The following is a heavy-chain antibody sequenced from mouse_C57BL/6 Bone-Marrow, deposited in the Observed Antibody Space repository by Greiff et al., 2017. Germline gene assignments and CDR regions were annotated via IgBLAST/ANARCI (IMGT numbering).Heavy chain of an antibody. CDR3: ARGIYYDYDRFDY. CDR1: GFTFSSYG. CDR2: ISSGGSYT. Sequence: EVKLMESGGDLVKPGGSLKLSCAASGFTFSSYGMSWVRQTPDKRLEWVATISSGGSYTYYPDSVKGRFTISRDNAKNTLYLQMSSLKSEDTAMYYCARGIYYDYDRFDYWGQGTTLTVSS. D-gene: IGHD2-4*01. V-gene: IGHV5-6*01. J-gene: IGHJ2*01.